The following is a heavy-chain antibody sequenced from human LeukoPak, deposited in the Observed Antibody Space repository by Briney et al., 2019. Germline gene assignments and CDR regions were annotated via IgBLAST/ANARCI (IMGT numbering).Heavy chain of an antibody. CDR1: GFTFSSYS. Sequence: GGSLRLSCAASGFTFSSYSMNWVRQAPGKGLEWVSYISSSSSTIYYADSVKGRFTISRDNAKNSLYLQMNSLRDEDKAVYYCARNLYCGGKGEGPGQDWGQGTMVTVSS. CDR2: ISSSSSTI. V-gene: IGHV3-48*02. CDR3: ARNLYCGGKGEGPGQD. D-gene: IGHD4-23*01. J-gene: IGHJ3*01.